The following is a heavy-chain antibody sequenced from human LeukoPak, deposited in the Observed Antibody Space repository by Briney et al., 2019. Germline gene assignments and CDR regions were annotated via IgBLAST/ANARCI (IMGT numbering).Heavy chain of an antibody. CDR1: GYSFTSYW. D-gene: IGHD2-2*01. J-gene: IGHJ4*02. CDR2: IYPGDSDT. V-gene: IGHV5-51*01. CDR3: ARVVPAAMSDFDY. Sequence: GESLKISCKGSGYSFTSYWIGWVRQMPGKGLEWMGIIYPGDSDTSYSPSFQGQVTISADKSISTAYLQWSSLKASDTAMYYCARVVPAAMSDFDYWGQGTLVTVSS.